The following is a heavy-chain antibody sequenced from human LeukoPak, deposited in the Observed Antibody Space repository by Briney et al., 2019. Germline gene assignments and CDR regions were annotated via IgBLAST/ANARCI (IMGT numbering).Heavy chain of an antibody. CDR2: ISSSSSYI. J-gene: IGHJ4*02. V-gene: IGHV3-21*01. Sequence: PGGSLRLSCAASGFTFSSYSMNWVRQAPGKGLEWVSSISSSSSYIYYADSVKGLFTISRDNAKNSLYLQMNSLRAEDTAVYYCARDYCGGDCYSKYFDYWGQGTLVTVSS. CDR1: GFTFSSYS. CDR3: ARDYCGGDCYSKYFDY. D-gene: IGHD2-21*02.